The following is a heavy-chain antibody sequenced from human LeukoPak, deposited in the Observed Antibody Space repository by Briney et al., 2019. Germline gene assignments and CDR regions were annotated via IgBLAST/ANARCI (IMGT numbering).Heavy chain of an antibody. CDR3: AKASSASGYSYGRDYFDY. Sequence: GRAVRLSCAACGFIFSSYGMHWVRPAAGKGLEGVAVISYDGSNKYYADFVKGRFTISRDNSKNTLYLQMNSLRDEDTAVYYCAKASSASGYSYGRDYFDYWGQGTLVTVSS. D-gene: IGHD5-18*01. CDR1: GFIFSSYG. J-gene: IGHJ4*02. CDR2: ISYDGSNK. V-gene: IGHV3-30*18.